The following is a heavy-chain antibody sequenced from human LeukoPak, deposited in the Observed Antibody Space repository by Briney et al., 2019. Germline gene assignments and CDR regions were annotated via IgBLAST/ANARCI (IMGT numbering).Heavy chain of an antibody. Sequence: PSETLSLTCTVSGGSISSYYWSWIRQPAGKGLEWIGRIYTSGSTNYNPSLKSRVTMSVDTSKNQFSLKLSSVTAADTAVYYCAREIAAAGTPYFDYWGQGTLVTVSS. CDR3: AREIAAAGTPYFDY. V-gene: IGHV4-4*07. J-gene: IGHJ4*02. CDR1: GGSISSYY. CDR2: IYTSGST. D-gene: IGHD6-13*01.